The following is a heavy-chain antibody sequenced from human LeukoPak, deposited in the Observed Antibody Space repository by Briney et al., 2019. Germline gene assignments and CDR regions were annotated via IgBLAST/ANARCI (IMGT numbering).Heavy chain of an antibody. V-gene: IGHV1-18*01. CDR1: GYTFTSYG. Sequence: ASVRVSCKASGYTFTSYGISWVRQAPGQGLEWMGWISAYNGNTNYAQKLQGRVTMTTDTSTSTAYMELRSLRSDDTAVYYCARSIVVVPAAIGFDPWGQGTLVTVSS. D-gene: IGHD2-2*02. J-gene: IGHJ5*02. CDR2: ISAYNGNT. CDR3: ARSIVVVPAAIGFDP.